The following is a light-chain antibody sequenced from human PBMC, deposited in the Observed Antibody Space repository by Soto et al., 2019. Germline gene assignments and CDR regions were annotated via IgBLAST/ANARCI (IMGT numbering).Light chain of an antibody. CDR2: AAS. J-gene: IGKJ5*01. Sequence: DIQMTQSPSTLSGSGGDRVPITCPVSQTISSWLAWYQQKPGKAPKFLIHAASSLQSGVPSRFSGSGAGTDFTLIINSLQPEDFATYYCQQSYSVPITFGQGARLEIK. CDR1: QTISSW. CDR3: QQSYSVPIT. V-gene: IGKV1-39*01.